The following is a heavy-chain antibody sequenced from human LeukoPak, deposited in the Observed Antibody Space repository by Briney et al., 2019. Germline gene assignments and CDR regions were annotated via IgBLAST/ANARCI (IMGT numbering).Heavy chain of an antibody. Sequence: PGGSLRLSCAASGFTFSSTYMSWVRQAPGKGLEWVSVIYSGGNIYYIDSVKGRFTISRDTSKNTLYLQMNSLRAEDTAVYYCASRHCSGGGCYFAGADPFDYWGQGTLVTVSS. CDR3: ASRHCSGGGCYFAGADPFDY. D-gene: IGHD2-15*01. J-gene: IGHJ4*02. CDR2: IYSGGNI. V-gene: IGHV3-53*01. CDR1: GFTFSSTY.